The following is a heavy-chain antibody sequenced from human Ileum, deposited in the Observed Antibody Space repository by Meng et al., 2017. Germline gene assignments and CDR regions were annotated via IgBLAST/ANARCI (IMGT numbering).Heavy chain of an antibody. CDR2: TYYRSKWYS. CDR1: GGSVSSNIAA. V-gene: IGHV6-1*01. J-gene: IGHJ4*02. CDR3: ASGSGSLDY. Sequence: QVQLPQVGPGLVKPSQTLSLTCAVSGGSVSSNIAAWNWIRQSPLRGLEWLGRTYYRSKWYSEYAVSVKSRISITPDTSKNQFSLQMNSVTPEDTAVYYCASGSGSLDYWGPGTLVTVSS. D-gene: IGHD3-3*01.